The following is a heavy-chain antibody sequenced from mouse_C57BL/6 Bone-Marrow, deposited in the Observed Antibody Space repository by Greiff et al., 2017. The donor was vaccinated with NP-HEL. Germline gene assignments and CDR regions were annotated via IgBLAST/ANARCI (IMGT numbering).Heavy chain of an antibody. D-gene: IGHD2-2*01. CDR2: IDPDTGGT. J-gene: IGHJ2*01. CDR3: TRDGNDLDY. CDR1: GYTFTDYE. V-gene: IGHV1-15*01. Sequence: VQLQQSGAELVRPGASVTLSCKASGYTFTDYEMHWVKQTPVHGLEWIGAIDPDTGGTAYNQKFKGKAILTADKSSSTAYMELRSLTSEDSAVYYCTRDGNDLDYWGQGTTLTVSS.